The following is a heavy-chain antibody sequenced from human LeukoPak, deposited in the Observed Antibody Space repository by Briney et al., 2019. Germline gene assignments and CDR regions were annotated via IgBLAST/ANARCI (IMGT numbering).Heavy chain of an antibody. J-gene: IGHJ5*02. V-gene: IGHV3-23*01. CDR1: GFTFSSYA. D-gene: IGHD2-2*01. CDR3: ARTNRDIVVVPAAKRFGGFWLDP. Sequence: GGSLRLSCAASGFTFSSYAMSWVRQAPGKGLEWVSAISGSGGSTYYADSVKGRFTISRDNSKNTLYLQMNSLRAEDTAVYYCARTNRDIVVVPAAKRFGGFWLDPWGQGTLVTVSS. CDR2: ISGSGGST.